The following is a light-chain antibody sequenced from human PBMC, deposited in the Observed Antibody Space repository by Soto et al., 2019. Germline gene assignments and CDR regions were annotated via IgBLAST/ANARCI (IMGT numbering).Light chain of an antibody. CDR3: TSYTNTGTVV. CDR2: DVN. V-gene: IGLV2-14*03. CDR1: SNDVGGFNY. Sequence: QSALTQPASVSGSPGQPITVSCTGTSNDVGGFNYVSWYQQHPGKAPKLMIYDVNYRPSGVSNRFSGSKSGNTASLTISGLQAEDEADYYCTSYTNTGTVVFGGGTKLTVL. J-gene: IGLJ3*02.